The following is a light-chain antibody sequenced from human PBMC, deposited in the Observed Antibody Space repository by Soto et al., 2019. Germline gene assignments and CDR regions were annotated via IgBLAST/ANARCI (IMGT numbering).Light chain of an antibody. CDR1: SSDVGGYNF. V-gene: IGLV2-14*03. J-gene: IGLJ1*01. CDR3: RSYTTSRTVV. CDR2: EVS. Sequence: QSALTQPASVFGSPGQSITFSCTGTSSDVGGYNFVSWYQQHPGKAPKLMIYEVSSRPSVVSNRFSGSKSGNTASLTISGLQPEDEADYYCRSYTTSRTVVFGTGTKLTVL.